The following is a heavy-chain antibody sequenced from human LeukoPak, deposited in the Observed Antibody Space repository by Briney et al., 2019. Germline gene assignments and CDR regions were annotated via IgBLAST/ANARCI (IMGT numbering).Heavy chain of an antibody. J-gene: IGHJ4*02. V-gene: IGHV3-43*02. D-gene: IGHD3-22*01. CDR2: ISGDGGST. Sequence: GGSLRLSCAASGFTFDDYAMHWVRQAPGKGLEWVSLISGDGGSTYYADSVKGRATISRDNSKNSLYLQMNSLRTEHTALYYCANSRGDYYDSSGYYYALFDYWGQGTLVTVSS. CDR1: GFTFDDYA. CDR3: ANSRGDYYDSSGYYYALFDY.